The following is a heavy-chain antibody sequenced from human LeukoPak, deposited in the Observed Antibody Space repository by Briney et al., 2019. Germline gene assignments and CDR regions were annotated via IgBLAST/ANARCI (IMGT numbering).Heavy chain of an antibody. CDR2: ISSSSSYI. V-gene: IGHV3-21*01. CDR1: GFTFSSYG. J-gene: IGHJ4*02. Sequence: GGTLRLSCAASGFTFSSYGMNWVRQAPGKGLEWVSSISSSSSYIYYADSVKGRFTISRDNAKNSLYLQMNSLRAEDTAVYYCARGGYPTPFDYWGQGTLVTVSS. D-gene: IGHD5-12*01. CDR3: ARGGYPTPFDY.